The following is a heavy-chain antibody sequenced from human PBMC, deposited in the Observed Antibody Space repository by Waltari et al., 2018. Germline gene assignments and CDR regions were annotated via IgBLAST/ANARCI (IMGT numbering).Heavy chain of an antibody. Sequence: QLQLQESGPGLVKPSETLSLTCSVSSGSLSNPDHYWAWIRQSPGKGLEWIATIYYSGSSYYNPSLESRVAIFIDTSKNQFSLRLTSVTVADTAVYYCARLIVGTSPDYFDYWGQETLVTVSS. V-gene: IGHV4-39*01. J-gene: IGHJ4*02. CDR1: SGSLSNPDHY. CDR2: IYYSGSS. D-gene: IGHD1-26*01. CDR3: ARLIVGTSPDYFDY.